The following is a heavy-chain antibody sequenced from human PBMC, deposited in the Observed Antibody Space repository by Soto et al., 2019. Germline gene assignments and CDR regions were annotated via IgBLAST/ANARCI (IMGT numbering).Heavy chain of an antibody. J-gene: IGHJ4*02. D-gene: IGHD5-18*01. V-gene: IGHV4-59*01. CDR2: IYYSGST. CDR3: ASGGYSYDIDY. Sequence: SETLSVTCTVSCGSISSYYWSWIRQPPGKGLEWIGYIYYSGSTNYNPSLKSRVTISVDTSKNQFSLKLSSVTAADTAVYYCASGGYSYDIDYWGQGTLVTVSS. CDR1: CGSISSYY.